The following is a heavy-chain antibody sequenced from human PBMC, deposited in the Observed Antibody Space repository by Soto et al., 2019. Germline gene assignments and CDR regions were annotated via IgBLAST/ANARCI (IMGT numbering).Heavy chain of an antibody. D-gene: IGHD6-6*01. CDR1: GGNLSDYG. V-gene: IGHV3-23*01. J-gene: IGHJ6*02. Sequence: PGGSLRLSCGGSGGNLSDYGMNWVRQAPGKGLEWVSGVTWGGSEYYSESVRGRFTISRDMSKNTFYVQMSSLRVEDTAIYYCANERSSSPYHGLDVRGQGTPVTVSS. CDR2: VTWGGSE. CDR3: ANERSSSPYHGLDV.